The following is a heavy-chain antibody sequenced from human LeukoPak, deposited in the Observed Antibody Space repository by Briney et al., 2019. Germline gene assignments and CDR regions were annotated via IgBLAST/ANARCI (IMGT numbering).Heavy chain of an antibody. V-gene: IGHV3-7*03. Sequence: GGSLRLSCAASGFTFSDFYMSWVRQAPGKGLEWVANINKDGSEEKYVDSVKGRFTISRDNAKNSLYLQVSSLRADDTAVYYCARWPHCQDFWGRGTRVTVSS. CDR1: GFTFSDFY. CDR2: INKDGSEE. CDR3: ARWPHCQDF. J-gene: IGHJ4*02.